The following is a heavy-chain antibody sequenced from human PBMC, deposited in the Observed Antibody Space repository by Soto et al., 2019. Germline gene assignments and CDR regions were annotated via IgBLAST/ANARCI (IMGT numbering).Heavy chain of an antibody. J-gene: IGHJ6*02. Sequence: EVQLVETGGDLIQPGGSLRLSCAASGFTVSSDSMTWVRQAPGKGLAWISIIYSDNNTDYADSVKGRFSISRDTPTNILYLQRPSRGAEDTVKDYFARHCSAMGVWGQGTTVSVSS. CDR1: GFTVSSDS. D-gene: IGHD3-10*02. CDR3: ARHCSAMGV. V-gene: IGHV3-53*02. CDR2: IYSDNNT.